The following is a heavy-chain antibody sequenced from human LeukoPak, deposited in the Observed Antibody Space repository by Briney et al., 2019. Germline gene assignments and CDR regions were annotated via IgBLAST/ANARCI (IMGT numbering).Heavy chain of an antibody. J-gene: IGHJ4*02. CDR3: GREPPGY. CDR2: IYTNGGA. Sequence: PSETLSLTCTVSGGSVTSGNYYWNWIRQPAGKGLEWIGRIYTNGGASYNPSLKSRVTISIDASKNQFSLKLSSVTAADTAVYYCGREPPGYWGQGILVTVSS. CDR1: GGSVTSGNYY. V-gene: IGHV4-61*02.